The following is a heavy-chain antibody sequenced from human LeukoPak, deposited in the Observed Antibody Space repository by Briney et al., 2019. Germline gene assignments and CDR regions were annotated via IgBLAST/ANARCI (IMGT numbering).Heavy chain of an antibody. CDR3: ARAYYDTSSNYIDY. CDR2: INPNSGGA. D-gene: IGHD3-16*01. Sequence: ASVKVSCKASGYSFIGYYMHWVRQAPGQGLEWVGWINPNSGGAIYGQKFQGRATMTRDTSITTVYMELSSLKSDDTAVYYCARAYYDTSSNYIDYWGQGTLVTVSS. CDR1: GYSFIGYY. J-gene: IGHJ4*02. V-gene: IGHV1-2*02.